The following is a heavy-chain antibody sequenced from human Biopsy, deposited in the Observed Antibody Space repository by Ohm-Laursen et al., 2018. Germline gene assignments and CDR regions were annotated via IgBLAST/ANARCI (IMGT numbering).Heavy chain of an antibody. J-gene: IGHJ2*01. Sequence: SLSLSCAASGFTFSNYAMTWVRQAPGKGLEWVSAISDIGSSTFYSDSVKGRLTISRDNSKKTLYLQMNSLRAEDTAIYYCAKDQPDLAVVVAAHWYFDLWGRGTLVTVSS. CDR2: ISDIGSST. CDR1: GFTFSNYA. D-gene: IGHD2-15*01. CDR3: AKDQPDLAVVVAAHWYFDL. V-gene: IGHV3-23*01.